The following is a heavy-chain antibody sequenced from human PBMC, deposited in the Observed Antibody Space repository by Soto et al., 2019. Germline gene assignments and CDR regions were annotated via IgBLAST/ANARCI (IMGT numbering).Heavy chain of an antibody. CDR1: GYSFTTNW. D-gene: IGHD6-13*01. CDR2: IYPGDSDT. CDR3: AKHSGVAEDGTD. Sequence: PGESLKISCKGSGYSFTTNWIGWVRQMPGKGLEWMGVIYPGDSDTRYSPSFQGQVAISADKSINTAYLQWSSLKASDTAMYYCAKHSGVAEDGTDWGQGTLVTVSS. V-gene: IGHV5-51*01. J-gene: IGHJ1*01.